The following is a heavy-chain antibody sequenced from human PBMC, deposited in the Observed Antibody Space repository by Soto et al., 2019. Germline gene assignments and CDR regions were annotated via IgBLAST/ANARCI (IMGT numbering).Heavy chain of an antibody. CDR2: MSYDGART. CDR1: GFTFTSFT. D-gene: IGHD4-17*01. J-gene: IGHJ5*02. Sequence: GCLILSCATSGFTFTSFTMHWVRQAAGKGLEWIAVMSYDGARTDYADAVKGRFTISRDTSKNTLYLQMNNLRPDDTAMYYCARDRPYGDPNWFDPWGQGTMVTVSS. V-gene: IGHV3-30-3*01. CDR3: ARDRPYGDPNWFDP.